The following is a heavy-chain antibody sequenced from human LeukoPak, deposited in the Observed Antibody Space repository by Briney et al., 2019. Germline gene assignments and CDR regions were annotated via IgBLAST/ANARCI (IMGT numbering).Heavy chain of an antibody. V-gene: IGHV3-53*01. CDR3: ARDSVLKSGYSYGPLAGYYYYGMDV. CDR2: ISGGGIT. J-gene: IGHJ6*02. CDR1: GFIVSSNH. Sequence: GGSLRLSCAASGFIVSSNHMSWVRQAPGKGLEWVSVISGGGITYYTDSVKGRFTISRDNSKNTLYLQMNSLRAEDTAVYYCARDSVLKSGYSYGPLAGYYYYGMDVWGQGTTVTVSS. D-gene: IGHD5-18*01.